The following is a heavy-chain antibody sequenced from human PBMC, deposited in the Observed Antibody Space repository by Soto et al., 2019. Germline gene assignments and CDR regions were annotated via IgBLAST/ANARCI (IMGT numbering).Heavy chain of an antibody. V-gene: IGHV4-31*03. D-gene: IGHD4-17*01. CDR1: GGSISSGGYY. Sequence: QVQLQESGPGLVKPSQTLSLTCTVSGGSISSGGYYWSWIRQHPGKGLEWMGYIYYSGSTYYNPSLKSRVTTSVDTAKNQFSLKLSSVTAADTAVYYCARDMTTVTTSGIGWFDPWGPGTLVTVSS. J-gene: IGHJ5*02. CDR3: ARDMTTVTTSGIGWFDP. CDR2: IYYSGST.